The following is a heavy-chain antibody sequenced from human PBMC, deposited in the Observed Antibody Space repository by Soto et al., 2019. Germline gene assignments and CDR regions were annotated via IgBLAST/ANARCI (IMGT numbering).Heavy chain of an antibody. Sequence: ASVKVSCKASGYTFTSHGITWVRQAPGQVLEWMGLISTYNGNTNYAQKLQGRVTLNTDTSTSTAYMELRSLRSDDAAVYYCARGAAGTSTRCYDYFHYGMDVWGQGTTVTVSS. CDR2: ISTYNGNT. J-gene: IGHJ6*02. D-gene: IGHD2-2*01. CDR1: GYTFTSHG. CDR3: ARGAAGTSTRCYDYFHYGMDV. V-gene: IGHV1-18*01.